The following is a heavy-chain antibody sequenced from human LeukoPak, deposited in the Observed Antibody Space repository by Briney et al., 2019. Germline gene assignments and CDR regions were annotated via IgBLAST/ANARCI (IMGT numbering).Heavy chain of an antibody. CDR2: IYHSGNT. CDR1: GYSISSGYY. CDR3: ARSPAAGTFWYFDL. Sequence: SETLSLTCTVSGYSISSGYYWGWIRQPPGKGLEWIGSIYHSGNTYYNPSLKSRVTISVDTSKNQFSLKLTSVTAADTAVYYCARSPAAGTFWYFDLRGRGSLVTVSS. V-gene: IGHV4-38-2*02. J-gene: IGHJ2*01. D-gene: IGHD1-14*01.